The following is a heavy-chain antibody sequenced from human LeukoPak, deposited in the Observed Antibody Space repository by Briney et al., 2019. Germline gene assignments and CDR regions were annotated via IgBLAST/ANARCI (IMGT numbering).Heavy chain of an antibody. D-gene: IGHD3-10*01. CDR1: GDSVSSNSAT. Sequence: SQTLSLTCAISGDSVSSNSATWNWIRQSPSRGLEWLGRTYYRSKWSYDYAASVKSRITINPDTSKNQFSLQLNSVTPEDTAVYFCARALGVTFDYWGQGTLVTVSS. J-gene: IGHJ4*02. V-gene: IGHV6-1*01. CDR3: ARALGVTFDY. CDR2: TYYRSKWSY.